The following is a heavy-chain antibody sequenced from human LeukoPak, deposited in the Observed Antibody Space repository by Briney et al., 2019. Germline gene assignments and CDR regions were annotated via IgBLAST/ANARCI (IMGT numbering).Heavy chain of an antibody. Sequence: GRSLRLSCVASGFTFSSYAMHWVRQAPGKGLEWVAVISYDGSNKYYADSVKGRFTISRDNSKNTLYLQMNSLRAEDTAVYYCARDLGVDYWGQGTLVTVSS. J-gene: IGHJ4*02. D-gene: IGHD3-16*01. CDR3: ARDLGVDY. CDR1: GFTFSSYA. V-gene: IGHV3-30*01. CDR2: ISYDGSNK.